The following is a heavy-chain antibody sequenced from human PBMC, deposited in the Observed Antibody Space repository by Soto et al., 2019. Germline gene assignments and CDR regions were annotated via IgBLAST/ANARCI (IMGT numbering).Heavy chain of an antibody. Sequence: ASVKVSCKTSGYTFTSYDINWVRQATGQGLEWLGRMDPNSGNTVYAQKFQGRVTMTGDTSISTAYMELSSLRSEDTAVYYCARVFGYYFVSGNFRRCGNFYYTMGVWGQGTTVTVSS. J-gene: IGHJ6*02. V-gene: IGHV1-8*01. D-gene: IGHD3-10*01. CDR1: GYTFTSYD. CDR2: MDPNSGNT. CDR3: ARVFGYYFVSGNFRRCGNFYYTMGV.